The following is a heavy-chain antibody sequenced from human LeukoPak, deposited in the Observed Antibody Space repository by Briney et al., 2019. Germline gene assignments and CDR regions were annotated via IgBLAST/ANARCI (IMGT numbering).Heavy chain of an antibody. J-gene: IGHJ4*02. V-gene: IGHV1-46*01. Sequence: ASVKVSCKASGYTFTSYYMHWLRQAPGQGLEWMGIINPSGGSTNYAQKFQGRVTMTRDTSTSTVFTEVNSLRSEDTAMYYCAREGPGSGCFFDYWGQGTLVTVSS. CDR1: GYTFTSYY. CDR2: INPSGGST. D-gene: IGHD6-19*01. CDR3: AREGPGSGCFFDY.